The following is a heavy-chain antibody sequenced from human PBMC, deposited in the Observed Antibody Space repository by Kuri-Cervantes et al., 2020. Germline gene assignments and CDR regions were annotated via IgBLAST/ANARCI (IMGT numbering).Heavy chain of an antibody. J-gene: IGHJ4*02. CDR3: ARAQWLKGVGDY. Sequence: ASVKVSCKASGYTFTSYYMHWVRQAPGQGLEWMGIINPSGGSTSYAQKFQGRVTMTRDTSTSTVYMEQSSLRSEDTAVYYCARAQWLKGVGDYWGQGTLVTVSS. CDR2: INPSGGST. CDR1: GYTFTSYY. V-gene: IGHV1-46*01. D-gene: IGHD6-19*01.